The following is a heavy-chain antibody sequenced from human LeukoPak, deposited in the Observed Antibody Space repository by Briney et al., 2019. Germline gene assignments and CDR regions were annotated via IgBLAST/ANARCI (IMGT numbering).Heavy chain of an antibody. CDR1: GFSLSTSGVA. D-gene: IGHD4-23*01. Sequence: SGPTLVKPTQTLTLTCTFSGFSLSTSGVAVGWIRQPPGKALEWLALIYWDGDERYSPSLRSRLTITKDTSKNQVVLTMINMDPVDTATYFCAHRPPHIATTTTGVSPVVFDYWGQGTLVTVSS. J-gene: IGHJ4*02. CDR2: IYWDGDE. CDR3: AHRPPHIATTTTGVSPVVFDY. V-gene: IGHV2-5*02.